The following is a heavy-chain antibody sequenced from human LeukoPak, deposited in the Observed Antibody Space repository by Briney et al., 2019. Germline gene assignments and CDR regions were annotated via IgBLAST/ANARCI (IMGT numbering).Heavy chain of an antibody. D-gene: IGHD2-2*01. CDR3: ARVHCSSTSCPTDY. J-gene: IGHJ4*02. CDR2: IYSGGST. V-gene: IGHV3-53*01. CDR1: GFTVSSNY. Sequence: GGSLRLSCAASGFTVSSNYMSWVRQAPGKGLEWVSVIYSGGSTYYADSVKGRFTISRDNSKNTLYLQMNSLRAEDTAVYYCARVHCSSTSCPTDYWGQGTLVTVSS.